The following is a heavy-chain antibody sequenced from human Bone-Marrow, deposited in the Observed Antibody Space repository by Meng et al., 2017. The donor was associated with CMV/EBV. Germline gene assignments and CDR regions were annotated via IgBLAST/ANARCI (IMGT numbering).Heavy chain of an antibody. CDR1: GFTFSSYY. V-gene: IGHV3-21*01. D-gene: IGHD2-2*01. J-gene: IGHJ6*02. CDR3: ARGLTPSWGYYYGMDV. CDR2: ISSSSSYI. Sequence: LSLTCAASGFTFSSYYMNWVRQAPGKGLEWVSSISSSSSYIYYADSVKGRFTISRDNAKNSLYLQMNSLRAEDTAVYYCARGLTPSWGYYYGMDVWGQGTTVTVSS.